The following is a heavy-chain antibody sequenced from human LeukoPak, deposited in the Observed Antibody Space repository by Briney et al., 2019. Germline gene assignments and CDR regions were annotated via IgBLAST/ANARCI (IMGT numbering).Heavy chain of an antibody. CDR3: AREAPIAAAGIDFDY. D-gene: IGHD6-13*01. J-gene: IGHJ4*02. CDR1: GFTFSSYE. CDR2: ISSSSSYI. V-gene: IGHV3-21*01. Sequence: GGSLRLSCAASGFTFSSYEMNWVRQAPGKGLEWVSSISSSSSYIYYADSVKGRFTISRDNAKNSLYLQMNSLRAEDTAVYYCAREAPIAAAGIDFDYWGQGTLVTVSS.